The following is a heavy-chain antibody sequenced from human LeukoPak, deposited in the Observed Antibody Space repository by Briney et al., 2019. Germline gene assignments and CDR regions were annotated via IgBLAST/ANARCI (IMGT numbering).Heavy chain of an antibody. CDR3: ADINYDSSGSIDY. J-gene: IGHJ4*02. D-gene: IGHD3-22*01. Sequence: GGSLRLSCAASGLTFTSYGMHCVPQSPGKGLEWVAFIRYDGSNKYYADSVKGRFTISRDNSKNTLYLQMNSLRAEDTAVYYCADINYDSSGSIDYWGQGTLVTVSS. CDR2: IRYDGSNK. V-gene: IGHV3-30*02. CDR1: GLTFTSYG.